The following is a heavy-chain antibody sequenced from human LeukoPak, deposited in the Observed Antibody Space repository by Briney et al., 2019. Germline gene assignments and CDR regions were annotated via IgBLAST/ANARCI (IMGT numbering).Heavy chain of an antibody. D-gene: IGHD1-26*01. V-gene: IGHV6-1*01. CDR1: RDSVSNNRAD. CDR3: GRTVGLYYVDY. J-gene: IGHJ4*02. Sequence: SQALSLTCAISRDSVSNNRADWNWARHSPSRGLEWLGRTYYRSKWYNVYTISVKRRITINPDPFKNHFFPHLNPVTPEDTAIYYCGRTVGLYYVDYWGPGTLVTVSS. CDR2: TYYRSKWYN.